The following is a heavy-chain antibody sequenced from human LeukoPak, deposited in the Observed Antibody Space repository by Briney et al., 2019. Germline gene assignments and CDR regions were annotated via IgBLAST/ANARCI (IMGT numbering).Heavy chain of an antibody. CDR3: ARLLHDWFDS. V-gene: IGHV4-59*08. D-gene: IGHD4-11*01. Sequence: SETLSFTCTVSGDSLNSYYWSWIRQPPGTGLEWLGYIYYRGSANYNPSLKSRVTISIDTSKNQFSLKLTSVTAADTAVYYCARLLHDWFDSWGQGTLVTVSS. J-gene: IGHJ5*01. CDR2: IYYRGSA. CDR1: GDSLNSYY.